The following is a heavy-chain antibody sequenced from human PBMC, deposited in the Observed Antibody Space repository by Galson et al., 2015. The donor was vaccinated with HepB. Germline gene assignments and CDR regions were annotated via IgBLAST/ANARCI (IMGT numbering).Heavy chain of an antibody. D-gene: IGHD6-19*01. CDR1: GGTFSSYA. J-gene: IGHJ6*02. V-gene: IGHV1-69*04. CDR2: IIPILGIA. Sequence: SCKASGGTFSSYAISWVRQAPGQGLEWMGRIIPILGIANYAQKFQGRVTITADKSTSTAYMELSSLRSEDTALYYCASAGKPAVAGTYYYYGMDVWGQGTTVTASS. CDR3: ASAGKPAVAGTYYYYGMDV.